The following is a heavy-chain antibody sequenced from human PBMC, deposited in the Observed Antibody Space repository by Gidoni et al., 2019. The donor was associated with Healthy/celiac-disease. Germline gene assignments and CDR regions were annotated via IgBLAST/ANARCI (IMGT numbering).Heavy chain of an antibody. CDR1: GYTFTGYY. V-gene: IGHV1-2*02. J-gene: IGHJ5*02. CDR3: ARDSSSYNWFDP. Sequence: QVQLVQSGAEVKRPGASVKVSCTASGYTFTGYYMNWVRQAPGQGLEWMGWINPNSGGTNYAQKCQGRVTMTRDTSISTAYMELSRLRSDDTAVYYCARDSSSYNWFDPWGQGTLVTVSS. CDR2: INPNSGGT. D-gene: IGHD6-6*01.